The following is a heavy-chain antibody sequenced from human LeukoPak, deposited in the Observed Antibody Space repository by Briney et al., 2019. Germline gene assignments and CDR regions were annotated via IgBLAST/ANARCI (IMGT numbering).Heavy chain of an antibody. CDR3: ARTAYCSGGSCYWGYYYYYMDV. CDR1: GGSISSYY. CDR2: IYYSGST. Sequence: PSETLSLTXTVSGGSISSYYWSWIRQPPGKGLEWIGYIYYSGSTNYNPSLKSRVTISVDTSKNQFSLKLSSVTAADTAVYYCARTAYCSGGSCYWGYYYYYMDVWGKGTTVTVSS. D-gene: IGHD2-15*01. V-gene: IGHV4-59*01. J-gene: IGHJ6*03.